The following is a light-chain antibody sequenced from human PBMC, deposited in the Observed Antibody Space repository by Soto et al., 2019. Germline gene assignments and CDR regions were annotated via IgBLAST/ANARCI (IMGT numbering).Light chain of an antibody. J-gene: IGLJ2*01. Sequence: SYELTQPPSVSVSPGQTASITFSGDKLGDKYACWYQQKPGQSPVLVIYQDSKRPSGIPERFSGSNSGNTATLTISGTQAMEEADYYCQAWDSSDVVFGGGTKLTVL. CDR3: QAWDSSDVV. CDR1: KLGDKY. CDR2: QDS. V-gene: IGLV3-1*01.